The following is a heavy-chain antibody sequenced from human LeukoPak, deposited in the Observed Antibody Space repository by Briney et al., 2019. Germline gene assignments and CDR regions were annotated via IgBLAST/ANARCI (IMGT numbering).Heavy chain of an antibody. Sequence: ASVKVSCKASGYTFTSYGINWVRQATGQGLEWMGWMNPNSGITGYAQKFQGRVTMTRNTSISTAYMELSSLRSEDTAVYYCARDRNDYNVDFDYWGQGTLVTVSS. CDR3: ARDRNDYNVDFDY. D-gene: IGHD5-24*01. CDR1: GYTFTSYG. V-gene: IGHV1-8*02. CDR2: MNPNSGIT. J-gene: IGHJ4*02.